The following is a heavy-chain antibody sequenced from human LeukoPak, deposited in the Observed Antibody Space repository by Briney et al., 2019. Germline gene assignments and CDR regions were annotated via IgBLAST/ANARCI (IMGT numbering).Heavy chain of an antibody. CDR2: IKHDGSEK. D-gene: IGHD3-3*01. Sequence: GGSLRLSCAASGCIFTNYFMSWVRQAPGKGLEWVASIKHDGSEKYYVGSVRGRFTISRDNTMNSLYLHISSLRAEDTAVYYCATDRGWRTSGYYLYHFEYWGQGTLVTYSS. CDR3: ATDRGWRTSGYYLYHFEY. J-gene: IGHJ4*02. V-gene: IGHV3-7*01. CDR1: GCIFTNYF.